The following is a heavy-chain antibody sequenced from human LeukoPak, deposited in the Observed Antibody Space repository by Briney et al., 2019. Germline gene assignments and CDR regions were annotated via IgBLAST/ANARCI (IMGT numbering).Heavy chain of an antibody. CDR1: GFTFSRYG. J-gene: IGHJ4*02. CDR2: ISDAGDST. CDR3: ATGAYCDH. V-gene: IGHV3-23*01. Sequence: GGSLRLSCAASGFTFSRYGMTWVRQAPGKGLEWVSTISDAGDSTYYADSVKGRFTISRDNSENTLYLQMNGLRAEDTAIYFCATGAYCDHWGQGTLVTVSS.